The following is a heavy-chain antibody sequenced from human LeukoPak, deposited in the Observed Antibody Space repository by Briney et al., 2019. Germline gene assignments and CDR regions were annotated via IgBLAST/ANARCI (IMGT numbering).Heavy chain of an antibody. CDR3: ARDVGVLRYFDWLIPFDY. V-gene: IGHV1-18*04. J-gene: IGHJ4*02. Sequence: ASVKVSCKASGYTFTSYGISWVRQAPGQGLEWMGWISTYNGNTNYTQKLQGRVTMTTDTSTSTAYMELRSLRSDDTAVYYCARDVGVLRYFDWLIPFDYWGQGTLVTVSS. D-gene: IGHD3-9*01. CDR1: GYTFTSYG. CDR2: ISTYNGNT.